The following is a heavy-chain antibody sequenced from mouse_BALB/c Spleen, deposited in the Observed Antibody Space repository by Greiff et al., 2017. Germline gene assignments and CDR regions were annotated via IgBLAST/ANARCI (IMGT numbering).Heavy chain of an antibody. V-gene: IGHV1-4*01. CDR3: ARGGLRLHWYFDV. CDR2: INPSSGYT. Sequence: QVQLKESGAELARPGASVKMSCKASGYTFTSYTMHWVKQRPGQGLEWIGYINPSSGYTNYNQKFKDKATLTADKSSSTAYMQLSSLTSEDSAVYYCARGGLRLHWYFDVWGAGTTVTVSS. D-gene: IGHD1-2*01. CDR1: GYTFTSYT. J-gene: IGHJ1*01.